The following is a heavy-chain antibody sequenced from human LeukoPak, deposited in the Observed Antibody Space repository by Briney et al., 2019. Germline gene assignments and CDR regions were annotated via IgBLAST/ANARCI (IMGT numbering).Heavy chain of an antibody. J-gene: IGHJ3*01. CDR3: ARATILYGAFDAFDL. Sequence: GRSLRLSCAASGFTFSSYAMHWVRQAPGKGLEWVAVISYDGSNKYYADSVKGRFSISRDNSKNTLYLQMNSLRAEDTAVYYCARATILYGAFDAFDLWGQGTMVTLSS. V-gene: IGHV3-30-3*01. CDR2: ISYDGSNK. D-gene: IGHD4-17*01. CDR1: GFTFSSYA.